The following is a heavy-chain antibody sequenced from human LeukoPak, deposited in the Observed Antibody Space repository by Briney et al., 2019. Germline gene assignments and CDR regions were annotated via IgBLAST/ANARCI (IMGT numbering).Heavy chain of an antibody. CDR2: IRSKANSYAT. V-gene: IGHV3-73*01. CDR1: GFTFSGSA. Sequence: GSLRLSCAASGFTFSGSAMHWVRQASGKGLEWVGRIRSKANSYATAYAASVKGRFTISRDDSKNTAYLQMNSLKTEDTAVYYCARRGDGGRSFDYWGQGTLVTVSS. J-gene: IGHJ4*02. D-gene: IGHD4-23*01. CDR3: ARRGDGGRSFDY.